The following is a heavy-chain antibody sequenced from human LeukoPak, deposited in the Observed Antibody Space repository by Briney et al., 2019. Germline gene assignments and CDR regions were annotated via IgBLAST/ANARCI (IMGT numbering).Heavy chain of an antibody. CDR2: IWYSGSA. CDR1: GDSFSGSDYY. J-gene: IGHJ5*02. V-gene: IGHV4-39*01. Sequence: SEPLSLTCNVSGDSFSGSDYYWGWMRQPPGKGLEWIANIWYSGSAYYNPSLQSRVTITVDTSKNQFSLNVKSVTAGDSAVYYCLRHAGGIILTWGQGTRVAASS. CDR3: LRHAGGIILT. D-gene: IGHD1-1*01.